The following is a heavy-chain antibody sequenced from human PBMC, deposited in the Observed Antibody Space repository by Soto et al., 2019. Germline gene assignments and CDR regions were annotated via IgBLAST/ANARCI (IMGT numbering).Heavy chain of an antibody. J-gene: IGHJ4*02. CDR2: IYYSGST. CDR3: ARGTPYYDSSGYYFDY. CDR1: GGSISSGDYY. Sequence: SETLSLTCTVSGGSISSGDYYWSWIRQPPGKGLEWIGYIYYSGSTYYNPSLKSRVTISVDTSKNQFSLKLSSVTAADTAVYYCARGTPYYDSSGYYFDYWGQGTLVTVSS. D-gene: IGHD3-22*01. V-gene: IGHV4-30-4*01.